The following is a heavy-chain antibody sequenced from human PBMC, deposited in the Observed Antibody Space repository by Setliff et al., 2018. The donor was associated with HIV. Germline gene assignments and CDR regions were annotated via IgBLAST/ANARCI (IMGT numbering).Heavy chain of an antibody. V-gene: IGHV4-61*09. CDR2: VHTSGST. J-gene: IGHJ4*02. D-gene: IGHD6-19*01. Sequence: PSETLSLTCSVSGASIGSGGYHWSWIRQSAGKGLEWIGHVHTSGSTDYNPSLKSRVTISMDTSKNQFSLKLGSVTAADTAVYYCAKRYITGAAYFDSWGQGTLVTVSS. CDR1: GASIGSGGYH. CDR3: AKRYITGAAYFDS.